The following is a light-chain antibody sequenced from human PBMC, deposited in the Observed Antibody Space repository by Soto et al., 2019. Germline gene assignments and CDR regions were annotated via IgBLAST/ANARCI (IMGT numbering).Light chain of an antibody. CDR1: SSDVGAYNY. CDR3: GSYTSASTLV. Sequence: QSVLTQPASVSGSPGQSITISCTGTSSDVGAYNYVSWYQQRPGKAPKLMIYEVINRPSGVSNRFSGSKSGNTASLTISGLQAEDEADYYCGSYTSASTLVFGTGTKLTVL. J-gene: IGLJ1*01. CDR2: EVI. V-gene: IGLV2-14*01.